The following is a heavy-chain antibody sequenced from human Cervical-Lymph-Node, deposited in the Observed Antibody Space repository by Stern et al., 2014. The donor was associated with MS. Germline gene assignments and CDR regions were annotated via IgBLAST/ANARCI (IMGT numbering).Heavy chain of an antibody. Sequence: AQLVESGAEVKKPGSSMNVSCKTSGGTFSSSYAITWMRQAPGQGLEWMGRIIPILGLANYAQKFQGRVIITADKSTSTTYMELSSLTSEDTAVYYCARGVVSNRAAATLHNLFDPWGQGTLVTVSS. CDR1: GGTFSSSYA. J-gene: IGHJ5*02. D-gene: IGHD2-15*01. CDR3: ARGVVSNRAAATLHNLFDP. CDR2: IIPILGLA. V-gene: IGHV1-69*09.